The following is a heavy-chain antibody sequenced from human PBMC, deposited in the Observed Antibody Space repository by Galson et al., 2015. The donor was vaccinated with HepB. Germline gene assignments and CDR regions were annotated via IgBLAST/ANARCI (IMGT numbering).Heavy chain of an antibody. CDR1: GFTFSSYA. CDR3: AKGPSSTDYYDSSGYFH. J-gene: IGHJ4*02. Sequence: SLRLSCAASGFTFSSYAMSWVRQAPGKGLEWVSAISGSGGSTYYADSVKGRFTISRDNSKNTLYLQMNSLRAEDTAVYYCAKGPSSTDYYDSSGYFHWGQGTLVTVSS. D-gene: IGHD3-22*01. CDR2: ISGSGGST. V-gene: IGHV3-23*01.